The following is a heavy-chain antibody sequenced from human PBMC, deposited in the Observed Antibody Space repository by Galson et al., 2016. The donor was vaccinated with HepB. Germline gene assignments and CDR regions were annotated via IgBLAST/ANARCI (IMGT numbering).Heavy chain of an antibody. J-gene: IGHJ3*02. CDR2: IITMFPKA. V-gene: IGHV1-69*13. D-gene: IGHD2-15*01. Sequence: SVKVSCKASGGNFTTYAISWVRQAPGQGLEWMGGIITMFPKANYAQNFQGRVTITADESTSTAYMELSSLRSDDTAVYFCARDLVCSGAACYSHDAFDIWCQGTMITVSS. CDR3: ARDLVCSGAACYSHDAFDI. CDR1: GGNFTTYA.